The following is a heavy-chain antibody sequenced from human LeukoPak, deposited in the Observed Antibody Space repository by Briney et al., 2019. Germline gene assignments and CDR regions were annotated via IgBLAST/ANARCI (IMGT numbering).Heavy chain of an antibody. D-gene: IGHD2-8*02. CDR3: ATYRQVLLPFES. V-gene: IGHV3-23*01. CDR2: IFPSGGEI. Sequence: GGSLRLSCAAAGFTFSTYAMIWVRQPPGKGLEWVSSIFPSGGEIHYADSVRGRFTISRDNSKSTLSLQMNSLRAEDTAIYYCATYRQVLLPFESWGQGTLVTVSS. CDR1: GFTFSTYA. J-gene: IGHJ4*02.